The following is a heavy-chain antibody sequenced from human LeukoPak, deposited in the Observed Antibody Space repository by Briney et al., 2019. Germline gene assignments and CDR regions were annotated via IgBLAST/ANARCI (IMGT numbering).Heavy chain of an antibody. V-gene: IGHV4-61*02. CDR2: IYTSGST. D-gene: IGHD3-22*01. J-gene: IGHJ6*02. CDR3: ARTSSGVSDGMDV. CDR1: GGSISSGSYY. Sequence: TSQTLSLTCTVSGGSISSGSYYWSWIRQPAGKGLEWIGRIYTSGSTSYNPSLRSRVTISVDTSKNQFSLKLSSVTAADTAVYYCARTSSGVSDGMDVWGQGTTVTVSS.